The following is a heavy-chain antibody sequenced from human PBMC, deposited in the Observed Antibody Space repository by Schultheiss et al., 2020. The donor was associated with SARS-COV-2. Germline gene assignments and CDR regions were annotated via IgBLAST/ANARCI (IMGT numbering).Heavy chain of an antibody. Sequence: GGSLRLSCAASGLTFSSYSMNWVRQAPGKGLEWVSAISGSGGSTYYADSVKGRFTISRDISKNTLYLQMNSLRAEDTAIYYCAKGVSSSLTPDAFDIWGQGTMVTVSS. CDR2: ISGSGGST. CDR3: AKGVSSSLTPDAFDI. J-gene: IGHJ3*02. CDR1: GLTFSSYS. V-gene: IGHV3-23*01. D-gene: IGHD6-13*01.